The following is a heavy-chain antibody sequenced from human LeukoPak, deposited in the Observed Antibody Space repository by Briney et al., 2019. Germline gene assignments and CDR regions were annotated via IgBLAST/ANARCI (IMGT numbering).Heavy chain of an antibody. V-gene: IGHV4-39*07. Sequence: SETLSLTCTVSGGSISTSNYYWGWIRQPPGKGLEWIGNIFYSGSTYYSPSLRSRVTISLDTSRNQFSLKLSSVTAADTAVYYCARYSYSGSSYYFDYWGQGTLVTVSS. CDR2: IFYSGST. CDR3: ARYSYSGSSYYFDY. J-gene: IGHJ4*02. CDR1: GGSISTSNYY. D-gene: IGHD1-26*01.